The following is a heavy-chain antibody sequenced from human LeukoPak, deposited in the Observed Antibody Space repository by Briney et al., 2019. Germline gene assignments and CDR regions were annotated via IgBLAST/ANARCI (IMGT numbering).Heavy chain of an antibody. J-gene: IGHJ3*02. CDR2: ISSSSSYI. CDR1: GFTLSDYN. Sequence: GVSLRLSCATSGFTLSDYNMNWVRQAPGKGLEWVASISSSSSYIYYADSVKGRVTISRDNAKNSLYLQMNSLRAEDTAVYYCARSGSGWQSGHDAFDIWGQGTMVTVSS. CDR3: ARSGSGWQSGHDAFDI. V-gene: IGHV3-21*01. D-gene: IGHD6-19*01.